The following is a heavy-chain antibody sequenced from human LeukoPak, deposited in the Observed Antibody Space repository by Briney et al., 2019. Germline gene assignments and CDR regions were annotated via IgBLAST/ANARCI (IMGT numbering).Heavy chain of an antibody. CDR3: ARVEVVVPAAGFDY. Sequence: SVKVSCKASGGTFSSYAISWVRQAPGQGLEWMGGIIPIFGTANYAQKFQGRVTITADESTSTAYMELSSLRSEDTAVYYCARVEVVVPAAGFDYWGQGTLVTVSS. D-gene: IGHD2-2*01. V-gene: IGHV1-69*13. CDR1: GGTFSSYA. CDR2: IIPIFGTA. J-gene: IGHJ4*02.